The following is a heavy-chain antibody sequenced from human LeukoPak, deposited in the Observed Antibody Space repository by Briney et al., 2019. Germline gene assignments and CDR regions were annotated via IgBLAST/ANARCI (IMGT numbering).Heavy chain of an antibody. J-gene: IGHJ6*02. CDR2: IIPIFGTA. CDR1: GYTFTSYG. Sequence: ASVKVSCKASGYTFTSYGISWVRQAPGQGLEWMGGIIPIFGTANYAQKFQGRVTITADESTSTAYMELSSLRSEDTAVYYCARAIAAAGTRLEDYYYGMDVWGQGTTVTVSS. CDR3: ARAIAAAGTRLEDYYYGMDV. V-gene: IGHV1-69*13. D-gene: IGHD6-13*01.